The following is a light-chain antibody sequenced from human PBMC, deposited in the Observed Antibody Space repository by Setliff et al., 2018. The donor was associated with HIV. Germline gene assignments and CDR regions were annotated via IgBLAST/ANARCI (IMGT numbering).Light chain of an antibody. CDR3: SPYAGSNIPYV. V-gene: IGLV2-8*01. CDR2: EVS. J-gene: IGLJ1*01. CDR1: SSDVGSYNY. Sequence: QSALTQPASVSGSPGQSITISCTGTSSDVGSYNYVSWYQQHPGKAPKLMIYEVSKRPSGVPDRFSGSKSGNTASLTVSGLQAEDEADYYCSPYAGSNIPYVFGTGTKATVL.